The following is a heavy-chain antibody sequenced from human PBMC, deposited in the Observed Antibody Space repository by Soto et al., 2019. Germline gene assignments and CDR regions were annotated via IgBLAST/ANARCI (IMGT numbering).Heavy chain of an antibody. D-gene: IGHD1-1*01. Sequence: QVQLQESGPGLVKPSETLSLTCTVSGDSVSSGTYYWSWIRQSPGRGLEWIGYIYHSGTTNYNPSLMGRVTISVDTSKNQFSLSLRSVTAEDTAIYYCGREAAQGTLEFWGQGTRVTVSS. J-gene: IGHJ4*02. CDR3: GREAAQGTLEF. V-gene: IGHV4-61*01. CDR2: IYHSGTT. CDR1: GDSVSSGTYY.